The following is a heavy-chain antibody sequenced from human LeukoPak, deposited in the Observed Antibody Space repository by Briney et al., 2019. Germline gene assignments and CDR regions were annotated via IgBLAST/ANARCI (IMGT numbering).Heavy chain of an antibody. V-gene: IGHV3-30*18. Sequence: GGSLRLSCAASGFIFSNYGMHWVRQAPDKGLEWVAVISYDGSYTYYADSVKGRFTISRDNSKNTLYLQMSSLRADDTAVYYCAKVQRQFSAYALGDFDYWGQGTLVTVSS. CDR3: AKVQRQFSAYALGDFDY. CDR2: ISYDGSYT. D-gene: IGHD5-12*01. CDR1: GFIFSNYG. J-gene: IGHJ4*02.